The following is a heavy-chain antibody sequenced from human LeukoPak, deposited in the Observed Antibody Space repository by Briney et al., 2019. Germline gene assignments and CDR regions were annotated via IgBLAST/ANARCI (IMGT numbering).Heavy chain of an antibody. CDR1: GFTVSSNY. D-gene: IGHD3-9*01. V-gene: IGHV3-53*01. J-gene: IGHJ4*02. CDR3: AKVLRYFDWFDY. Sequence: PGGSLRLSCAASGFTVSSNYMSWVRQAPGKGLEWVSVIYSGGSTYYADPVKGRFTISRDNSKNTLYLQMNSLRAEDTAVYYCAKVLRYFDWFDYWGQGTLVTVSS. CDR2: IYSGGST.